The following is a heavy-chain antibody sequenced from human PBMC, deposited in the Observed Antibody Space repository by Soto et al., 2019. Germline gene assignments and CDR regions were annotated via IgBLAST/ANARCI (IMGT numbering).Heavy chain of an antibody. D-gene: IGHD5-18*01. CDR1: GYTFTSYG. CDR2: ISAYNGNT. Sequence: ASVKVSCTASGYTFTSYGISWVRQAPGQGLEWMGWISAYNGNTNYAQKLQGRVTMTTDTSTSTAYMELRSLRSDDTAVYYCARAMKDSYGFERPYYFDYWGQGTLVTVSS. V-gene: IGHV1-18*01. CDR3: ARAMKDSYGFERPYYFDY. J-gene: IGHJ4*02.